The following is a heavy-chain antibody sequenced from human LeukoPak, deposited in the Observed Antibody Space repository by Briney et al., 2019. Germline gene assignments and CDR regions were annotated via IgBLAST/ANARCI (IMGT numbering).Heavy chain of an antibody. CDR2: ISGSGRTI. J-gene: IGHJ1*01. CDR1: GFTFSSYA. CDR3: ARGIRDYNDQLGYFQH. D-gene: IGHD4-11*01. Sequence: PGGSLRLSCAASGFTFSSYAMSWVRQAPGKGLEWLSFISGSGRTIYYADSVKGRFTISRDNTKKSLYLQMNSLRAEDTAVYYCARGIRDYNDQLGYFQHWGQGTLVTVSS. V-gene: IGHV3-48*03.